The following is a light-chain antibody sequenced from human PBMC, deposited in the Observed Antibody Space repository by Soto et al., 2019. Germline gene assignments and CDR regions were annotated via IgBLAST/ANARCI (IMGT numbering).Light chain of an antibody. J-gene: IGKJ4*01. CDR2: WAS. CDR1: QPVLYSSNTKNF. V-gene: IGKV4-1*01. Sequence: DIVMTQSPDSLTESLSERATFNCKSSQPVLYSSNTKNFLAWYQQKPGQHPKLLIYWASTRKFGVPDRFSGSGSGADFTLTISSLQAEEVAVYYCQQYYGTPPTCGGGTKVETK. CDR3: QQYYGTPPT.